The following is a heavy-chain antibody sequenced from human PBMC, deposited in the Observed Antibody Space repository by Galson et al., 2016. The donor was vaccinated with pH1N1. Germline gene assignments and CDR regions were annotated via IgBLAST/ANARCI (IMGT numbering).Heavy chain of an antibody. D-gene: IGHD6-19*01. CDR2: ISRSGSTI. CDR1: GFAFSSYE. V-gene: IGHV3-48*03. Sequence: SCAASGFAFSSYEMNWVRQAPGKGLEWVSHISRSGSTIHYADSVKGRFTVSRDNAKNSLYLQMNSLRAEDTAVYYCARPAEQQWLVILPFGYWGQGILVTVSS. J-gene: IGHJ4*02. CDR3: ARPAEQQWLVILPFGY.